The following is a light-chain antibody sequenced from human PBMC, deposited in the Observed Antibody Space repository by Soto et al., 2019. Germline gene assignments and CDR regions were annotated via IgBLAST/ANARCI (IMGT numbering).Light chain of an antibody. J-gene: IGKJ3*01. Sequence: EIVMTQSPATLSVSPGERATLSCRASESISNNVAWYQQKPGQAPRLLVYGASTRATVVPARFSGSGSGTEFPLTITSLQSEDFAVYFCQQYNGWPLTFGPGTKVDAK. CDR3: QQYNGWPLT. V-gene: IGKV3-15*01. CDR2: GAS. CDR1: ESISNN.